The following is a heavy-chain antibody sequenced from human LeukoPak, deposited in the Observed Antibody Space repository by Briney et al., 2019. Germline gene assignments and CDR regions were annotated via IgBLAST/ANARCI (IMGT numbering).Heavy chain of an antibody. D-gene: IGHD1-26*01. V-gene: IGHV3-30*04. CDR3: ARDPSRGSYYFDY. J-gene: IGHJ4*02. Sequence: GGSLRLSCAASGFTFSSYAMHWVPQAPGKGLEWVAVISYDGSIKYYADSVKGRFTISRDNSKNTLYLQMNSLRAEDTAVYYCARDPSRGSYYFDYWGQGTLVTVSS. CDR1: GFTFSSYA. CDR2: ISYDGSIK.